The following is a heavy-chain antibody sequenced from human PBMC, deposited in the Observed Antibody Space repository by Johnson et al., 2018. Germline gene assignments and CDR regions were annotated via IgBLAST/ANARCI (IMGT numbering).Heavy chain of an antibody. D-gene: IGHD4-23*01. J-gene: IGHJ1*01. CDR3: AKGPWATVVTPNEYFQH. CDR2: IRSKANSYAT. V-gene: IGHV3-73*01. CDR1: GFTFSGSA. Sequence: VQLVESGGGLVQPGGSLKLSCAASGFTFSGSAMHWVRQASGKGLEWVGRIRSKANSYATAYAASVKGRFTISRDDSKNTAYLQMNSLKTEDTAVYYCAKGPWATVVTPNEYFQHWGQGTLITVSS.